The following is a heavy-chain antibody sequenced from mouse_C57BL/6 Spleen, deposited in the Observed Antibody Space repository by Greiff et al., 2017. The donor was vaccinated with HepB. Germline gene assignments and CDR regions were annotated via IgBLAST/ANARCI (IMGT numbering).Heavy chain of an antibody. Sequence: QVQLKQPGAELVMPGASVKLSCKASGYTFTSYWMHWVKQRPGQGLEWIGEIDPSDSYTNYNQKFKGKSTLTVDKSSSTAYMQLSSLTSEDSAVYYCARNYGSSTGYFDVWGTGTTVTVSS. J-gene: IGHJ1*03. CDR3: ARNYGSSTGYFDV. CDR1: GYTFTSYW. D-gene: IGHD1-1*01. V-gene: IGHV1-69*01. CDR2: IDPSDSYT.